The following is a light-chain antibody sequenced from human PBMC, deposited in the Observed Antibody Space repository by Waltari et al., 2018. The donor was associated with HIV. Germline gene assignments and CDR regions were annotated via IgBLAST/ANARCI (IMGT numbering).Light chain of an antibody. V-gene: IGKV4-1*01. Sequence: DLVLPQSPKYLDASLVARAALTCKSSQSLLYRSSSYLAWYQQKLGQPPLLLISWASTRESGVPDRFAGSGSGRNFTLTISSLQPEDVAVYYCQQYFSSPLTFGPGTKVGI. CDR3: QQYFSSPLT. CDR1: QSLLYRSSSY. J-gene: IGKJ3*01. CDR2: WAS.